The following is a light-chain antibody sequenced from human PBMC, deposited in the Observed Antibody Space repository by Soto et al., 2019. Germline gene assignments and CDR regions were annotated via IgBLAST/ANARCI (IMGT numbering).Light chain of an antibody. CDR1: HSISTW. Sequence: DIQLTQSPSTLSASVGDRVTITCRASHSISTWLAWYQQKPGTAPKLLIYKASTLESGVPSRFSGSRSGTESTLTVSSLQPDDFATYYCQQYNDSFPYTFGQGTKLDIK. J-gene: IGKJ2*01. CDR3: QQYNDSFPYT. CDR2: KAS. V-gene: IGKV1-5*03.